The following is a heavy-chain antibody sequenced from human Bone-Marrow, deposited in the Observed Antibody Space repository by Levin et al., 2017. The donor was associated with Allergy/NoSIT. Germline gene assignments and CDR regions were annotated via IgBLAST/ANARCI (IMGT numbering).Heavy chain of an antibody. J-gene: IGHJ4*02. V-gene: IGHV4-59*01. CDR3: ARSPSMVRGVIQDY. D-gene: IGHD3-10*01. CDR2: IYYSGNT. Sequence: SQTLSLTCSVSGGSMNNSYWNWIRQPPGKGLEWIGYIYYSGNTNYNPSLKSRVTISVDTSKNQFSLKVSSVTAADTAVYYCARSPSMVRGVIQDYWGQGTLVTVSS. CDR1: GGSMNNSY.